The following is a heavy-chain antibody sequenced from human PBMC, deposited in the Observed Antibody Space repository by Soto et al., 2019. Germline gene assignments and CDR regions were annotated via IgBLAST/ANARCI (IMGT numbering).Heavy chain of an antibody. D-gene: IGHD3-10*01. CDR1: GFTLTRSGVG. CDR2: IYWNDNK. J-gene: IGHJ4*01. Sequence: QITLKESGPTVVTPTQNLTLTCTVSGFTLTRSGVGVAWIRQPPGRALEWLGLIYWNDNKNYSPSLRGRIRISKDHPKKQVVLTMSNMDPVDTATYFCAHSRGTVRLGELLTETIDYWGRGTLVTVSA. CDR3: AHSRGTVRLGELLTETIDY. V-gene: IGHV2-5*01.